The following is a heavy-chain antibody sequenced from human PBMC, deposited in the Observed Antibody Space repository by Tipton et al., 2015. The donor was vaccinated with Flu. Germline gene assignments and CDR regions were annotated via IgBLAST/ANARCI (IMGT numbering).Heavy chain of an antibody. J-gene: IGHJ3*02. CDR1: GFNFSTYA. CDR2: IDTSGHAI. D-gene: IGHD3-22*01. CDR3: ATDPDAFYYDTWAVDI. Sequence: SGFNFSTYAFDWVRQAPGKGLEWVSSIDTSGHAIYYADPVRGRFTISRDNSKNTLFLQMSTLRAEDTAMYFCATDPDAFYYDTWAVDIWGQGTMVTVSS. V-gene: IGHV3-23*01.